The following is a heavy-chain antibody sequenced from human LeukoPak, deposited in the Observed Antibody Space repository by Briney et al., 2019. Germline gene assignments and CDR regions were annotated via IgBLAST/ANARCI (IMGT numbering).Heavy chain of an antibody. Sequence: SETLSLTCAVSGGSISSGHSSWNWFRQPPGKGLAWIGYIYHSGSTYYNPSLKSRVAISVDRSKNQFSLRLSSVTAADTAVYYCARGLDYDSSGYIDYWGQGTLVTVSS. CDR1: GGSISSGHSS. D-gene: IGHD3-22*01. CDR2: IYHSGST. J-gene: IGHJ4*02. V-gene: IGHV4-30-2*01. CDR3: ARGLDYDSSGYIDY.